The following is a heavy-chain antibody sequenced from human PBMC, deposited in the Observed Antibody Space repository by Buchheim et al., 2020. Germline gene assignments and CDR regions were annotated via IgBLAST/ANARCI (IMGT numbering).Heavy chain of an antibody. CDR3: ARGVLRYYYYGFDV. Sequence: QVQLQESGPGLVKPSETLSLTCIVSGASSSSGYWSWIRQSPGKGLEWIGYIYNSGSTNYNPSLKSRVTISTDTSKNHLYLRLASVTAADTAVYFCARGVLRYYYYGFDVWGQGTT. V-gene: IGHV4-59*01. D-gene: IGHD3-16*01. J-gene: IGHJ6*02. CDR2: IYNSGST. CDR1: GASSSSGY.